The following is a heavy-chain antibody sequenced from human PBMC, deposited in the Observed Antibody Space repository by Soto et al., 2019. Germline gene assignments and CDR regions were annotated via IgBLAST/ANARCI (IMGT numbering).Heavy chain of an antibody. CDR1: GFTFTSSA. V-gene: IGHV1-58*01. D-gene: IGHD5-12*01. J-gene: IGHJ6*02. Sequence: ASVKVSCKASGFTFTSSAVQWVRQARGQRLEWIGWIVVGSGNTNYAQKFQERVTITRDMSTSTAYMELSSLRSEDTAVYYCAAEDLRLLGDNYYSCGMDVWGQGTTVTVSS. CDR3: AAEDLRLLGDNYYSCGMDV. CDR2: IVVGSGNT.